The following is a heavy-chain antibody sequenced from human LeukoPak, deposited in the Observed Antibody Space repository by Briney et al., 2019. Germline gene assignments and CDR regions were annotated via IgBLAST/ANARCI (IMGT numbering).Heavy chain of an antibody. CDR2: IFYSGST. J-gene: IGHJ3*02. D-gene: IGHD3-22*01. CDR3: ARSITMIVVGAFDI. V-gene: IGHV4-39*07. Sequence: SETLSLTCTVSSGSISTSNYYWGWVRQPPGKALEWIGNIFYSGSTYYSPSLKSRVTISLDTSRNQFSLKLSSVTAADTAVYYCARSITMIVVGAFDIWGQGTMVTVSS. CDR1: SGSISTSNYY.